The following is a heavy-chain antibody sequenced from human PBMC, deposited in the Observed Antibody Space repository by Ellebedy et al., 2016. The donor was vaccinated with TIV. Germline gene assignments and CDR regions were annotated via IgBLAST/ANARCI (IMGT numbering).Heavy chain of an antibody. V-gene: IGHV3-64D*06. CDR2: ISSNGDST. CDR1: GFTFNSYV. CDR3: VKGGYSSSWYRGDY. Sequence: PGGSLRFSCSASGFTFNSYVMHWVRQAPGKGLEYVSGISSNGDSTSYADSVKGRFTISRDNSKNTLCLHMSSLRAEDTAVYYCVKGGYSSSWYRGDYWGQGTLVTVSS. D-gene: IGHD6-13*01. J-gene: IGHJ4*02.